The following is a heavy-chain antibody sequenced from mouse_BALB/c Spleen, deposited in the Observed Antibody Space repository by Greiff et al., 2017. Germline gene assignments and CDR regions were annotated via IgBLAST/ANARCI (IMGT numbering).Heavy chain of an antibody. Sequence: EVKLMESGGGLVKPGGSLKLSCAASGFTFSDYYMYWVRQTPEKRLEWVATISDGGSYTYYPDSVKGRFTISRDNAKNNLYLQMSSLKSEDTAMYYCARGAYYGNYAWFAYWGQGTLVTVSA. CDR3: ARGAYYGNYAWFAY. D-gene: IGHD2-10*01. J-gene: IGHJ3*01. V-gene: IGHV5-4*02. CDR1: GFTFSDYY. CDR2: ISDGGSYT.